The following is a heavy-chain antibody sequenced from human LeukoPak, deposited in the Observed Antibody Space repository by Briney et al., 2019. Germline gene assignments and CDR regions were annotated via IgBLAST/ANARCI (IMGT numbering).Heavy chain of an antibody. CDR2: ISSSSSYI. V-gene: IGHV3-21*01. Sequence: GGSLRLSCAASGFTFSSYEMNWVRQAPGKGLEWVSSISSSSSYIYYADSVKGRFTISRDNAKNSLYLQMNSLRAEDTAVYYCARDSAYYDFWSCYYDYYYYYMDVWGKGTTVTVSS. D-gene: IGHD3-3*01. J-gene: IGHJ6*03. CDR3: ARDSAYYDFWSCYYDYYYYYMDV. CDR1: GFTFSSYE.